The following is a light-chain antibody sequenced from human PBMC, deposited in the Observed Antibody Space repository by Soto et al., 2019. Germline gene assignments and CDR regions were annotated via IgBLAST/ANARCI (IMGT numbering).Light chain of an antibody. Sequence: QSVLTQPPSASGTPGQRVIISCSGTSSNLGSNTANWYQQFPGTAPKVLIYSNNERPSRVPDRFSGSQSGTSASLAISELQSEDEADYYCAAWDDSLNGWVFGGGTKVTVL. CDR3: AAWDDSLNGWV. CDR2: SNN. J-gene: IGLJ3*02. V-gene: IGLV1-44*01. CDR1: SSNLGSNT.